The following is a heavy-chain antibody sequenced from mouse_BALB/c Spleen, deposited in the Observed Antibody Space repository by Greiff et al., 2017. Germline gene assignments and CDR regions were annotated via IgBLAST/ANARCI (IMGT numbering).Heavy chain of an antibody. CDR2: ISDGGSYT. CDR1: GFTFSDYY. J-gene: IGHJ4*01. CDR3: ARGGRYDVGYAMDY. Sequence: EVQLVESGGGLVKPGGSLKLSCAASGFTFSDYYMYWVRQTPEKRLEWVATISDGGSYTYYPDSVKGRFTISRDNAKNNLYLQMSSLKSEDTAMYYCARGGRYDVGYAMDYWGQGTSVTVSS. D-gene: IGHD2-14*01. V-gene: IGHV5-4*02.